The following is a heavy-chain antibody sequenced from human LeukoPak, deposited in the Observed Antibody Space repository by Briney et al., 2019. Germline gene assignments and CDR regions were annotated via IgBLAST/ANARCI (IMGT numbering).Heavy chain of an antibody. CDR2: VDHSGST. V-gene: IGHV4-34*01. D-gene: IGHD3-3*01. CDR1: GGSFNHYY. J-gene: IGHJ4*02. CDR3: ARHAVGGVATTYYFDY. Sequence: ASETLSLTCVVYGGSFNHYYWSWIRQPPGKGLEWIGEVDHSGSTSYNPSLKSRVAISVDTSKNQFSLKLSSVTAADTAVYYCARHAVGGVATTYYFDYWGQGTLVTISS.